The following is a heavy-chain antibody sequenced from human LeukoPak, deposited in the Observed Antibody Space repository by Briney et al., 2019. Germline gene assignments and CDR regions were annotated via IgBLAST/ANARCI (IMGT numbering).Heavy chain of an antibody. Sequence: SGPTLVKPTQTLTLTCSFSGFSLNTRGEGVGWIRQPPGKAREWRGILYWNDDKRYNPALKSRLTITKDTSKNQVVLTMTNMDPADTATYSCAHSMTKSSSYGFSFFDTWGQGTLVTVSS. CDR1: GFSLNTRGEG. CDR2: LYWNDDK. D-gene: IGHD5-18*01. CDR3: AHSMTKSSSYGFSFFDT. V-gene: IGHV2-5*01. J-gene: IGHJ4*02.